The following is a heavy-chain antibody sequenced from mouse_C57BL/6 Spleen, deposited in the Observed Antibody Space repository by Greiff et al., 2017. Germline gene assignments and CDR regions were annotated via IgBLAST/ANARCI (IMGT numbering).Heavy chain of an antibody. Sequence: QVQLQQPGAELVKPGASVKLSCKASGYTFTSYWMHWIGMIHPNSGSTNYNEKFKSKATLTVDKSSSTASMQLSSLTSEYSAVYYCARSLYYDSHFDYWGQGTTLTVSS. CDR1: GYTFTSYW. D-gene: IGHD2-4*01. CDR3: ARSLYYDSHFDY. V-gene: IGHV1-64*01. J-gene: IGHJ2*01. CDR2: IHPNSGST.